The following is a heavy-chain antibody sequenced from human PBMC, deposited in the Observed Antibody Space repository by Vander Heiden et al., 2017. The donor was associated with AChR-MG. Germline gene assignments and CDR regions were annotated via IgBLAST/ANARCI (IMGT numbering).Heavy chain of an antibody. CDR3: ARVFPYCGGDCFYFDY. D-gene: IGHD2-21*02. CDR1: GCSFSRGDYY. Sequence: VQLQESAPGLVTPSQTLSPTSPVSGCSFSRGDYYWSWSRQPPGKGLEWIGYIYYSGSTYYNPSLKSRVTISVDTSKNQCSLKLSSVTAADTAVYYCARVFPYCGGDCFYFDYWGQGTLVTVSS. J-gene: IGHJ4*02. V-gene: IGHV4-30-4*01. CDR2: IYYSGST.